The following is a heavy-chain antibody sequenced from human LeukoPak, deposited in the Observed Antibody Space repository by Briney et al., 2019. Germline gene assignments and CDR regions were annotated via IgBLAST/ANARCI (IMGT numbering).Heavy chain of an antibody. CDR2: IYSGGNT. CDR1: GFSVSNTY. V-gene: IGHV3-53*01. Sequence: GGSLRLSCAASGFSVSNTYMSWVRQAPGKGLEWVSIIYSGGNTYYADSVKGRFTISRDNSKNTLYLQMNRLRPEDTAVYYCARGTVTAPDYWGQGTLVTISS. CDR3: ARGTVTAPDY. J-gene: IGHJ4*02. D-gene: IGHD2-21*02.